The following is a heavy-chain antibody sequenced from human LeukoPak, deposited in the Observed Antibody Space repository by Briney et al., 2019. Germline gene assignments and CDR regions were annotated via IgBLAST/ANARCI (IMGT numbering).Heavy chain of an antibody. CDR1: GYTFTSYD. CDR3: SRAINWLRKFDF. CDR2: MNPNSGDT. Sequence: ASVKVSCKASGYTFTSYDINWVRQATGQGLEWMGWMNPNSGDTGYAQKFQGRVTMTRNTSISTAYMELSSLRSEDTAVYYCSRAINWLRKFDFWGQGTLVTVSS. J-gene: IGHJ4*02. D-gene: IGHD1-20*01. V-gene: IGHV1-8*01.